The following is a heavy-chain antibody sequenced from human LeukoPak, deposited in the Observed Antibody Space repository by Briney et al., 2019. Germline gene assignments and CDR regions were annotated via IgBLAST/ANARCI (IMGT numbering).Heavy chain of an antibody. CDR2: INHSGST. Sequence: SETLSLTCAVYGGSFSGYYWSRIRQPPGKGLEWIGEINHSGSTNYNPSLKSRVTISVDTSKNQLSLKLSSVTAADTAVYYCARSGDSGYDLYFDYWGQGTLVTVSS. CDR3: ARSGDSGYDLYFDY. D-gene: IGHD5-12*01. CDR1: GGSFSGYY. V-gene: IGHV4-34*01. J-gene: IGHJ4*02.